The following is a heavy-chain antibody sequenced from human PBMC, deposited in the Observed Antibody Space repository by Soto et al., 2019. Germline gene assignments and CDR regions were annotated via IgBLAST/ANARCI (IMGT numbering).Heavy chain of an antibody. J-gene: IGHJ6*02. D-gene: IGHD2-2*01. CDR1: GFTFSSYW. Sequence: HPGGSLRLSCAASGFTFSSYWMSWVRQAPGKGLEWVANIKQDGSEKYYVDSVKGRFTISRDNAKNSLYLQMNSLRAEDTAVYYCARDNSCPRCGMDVWGQGTTVTVSS. V-gene: IGHV3-7*01. CDR3: ARDNSCPRCGMDV. CDR2: IKQDGSEK.